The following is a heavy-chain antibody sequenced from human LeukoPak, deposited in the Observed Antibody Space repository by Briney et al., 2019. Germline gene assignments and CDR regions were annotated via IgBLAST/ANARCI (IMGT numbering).Heavy chain of an antibody. D-gene: IGHD2-15*01. V-gene: IGHV3-48*01. CDR1: GFTFSSYS. CDR3: ARADCSGGSCYSSLDAFDI. Sequence: PGGSLRLSCAASGFTFSSYSMNWVRQAPGKGLEWVSYISSSSSTIYYADSVKGRFTISRDNGKNSLYLQMNSLRAEDTAVYYCARADCSGGSCYSSLDAFDIWGQGTMVTVSS. J-gene: IGHJ3*02. CDR2: ISSSSSTI.